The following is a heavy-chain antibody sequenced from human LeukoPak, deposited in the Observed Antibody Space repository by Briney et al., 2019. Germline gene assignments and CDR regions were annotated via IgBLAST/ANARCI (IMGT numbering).Heavy chain of an antibody. Sequence: GASVKVSCKASGYTFTGYYMHWVRQAPGQGLEWMGWINPNSGGTNYAQKFQGRVTVTRGTSTATAYMELRWLTSDDTAVYYCARDLFTRKTLGNWDSRAFHIWGQGTMVTVSS. CDR1: GYTFTGYY. CDR2: INPNSGGT. CDR3: ARDLFTRKTLGNWDSRAFHI. J-gene: IGHJ3*02. V-gene: IGHV1-2*02. D-gene: IGHD1-14*01.